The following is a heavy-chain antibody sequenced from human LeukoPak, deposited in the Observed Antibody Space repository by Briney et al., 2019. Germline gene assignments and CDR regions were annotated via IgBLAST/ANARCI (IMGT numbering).Heavy chain of an antibody. V-gene: IGHV3-33*01. J-gene: IGHJ6*03. CDR3: SRGPTDYYYYYYMDV. Sequence: GRSLRLSCAASGFTFSNYGMHWVRQAPGKGLEWVAVICYDGSKKYYADSVKGRFTISRDYSKNTLYLQMNSLRAEDTAVYYCSRGPTDYYYYYYMDVWGKGTTVTVSS. CDR2: ICYDGSKK. CDR1: GFTFSNYG. D-gene: IGHD3-10*01.